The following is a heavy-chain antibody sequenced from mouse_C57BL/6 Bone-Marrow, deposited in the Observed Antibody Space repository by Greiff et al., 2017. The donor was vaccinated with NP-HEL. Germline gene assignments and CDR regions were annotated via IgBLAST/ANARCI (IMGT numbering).Heavy chain of an antibody. V-gene: IGHV3-6*01. CDR1: GYSITSGYY. J-gene: IGHJ3*01. CDR2: ISYDGSN. D-gene: IGHD1-1*01. Sequence: DVQLQESGPGLVKPSQSLSLTCSVTGYSITSGYYWNWIRQFPGNKLEWMGYISYDGSNNYNPSLKNRISITRDTSKNQFFLKLNSVTTEDTATYYCASGGGSSLFAYWGQGTLVTVSA. CDR3: ASGGGSSLFAY.